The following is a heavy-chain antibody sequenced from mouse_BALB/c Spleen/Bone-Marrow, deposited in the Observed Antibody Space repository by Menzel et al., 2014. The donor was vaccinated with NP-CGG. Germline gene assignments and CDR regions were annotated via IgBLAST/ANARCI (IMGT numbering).Heavy chain of an antibody. CDR1: GFTFSSFG. J-gene: IGHJ3*01. V-gene: IGHV5-17*02. CDR3: ARGGNIAWFDY. D-gene: IGHD2-1*01. CDR2: ISSGSSTI. Sequence: EVKLMESGGGLVQHGGSRKLSCAASGFTFSSFGMHWVRQAPEKGLEWVAYISSGSSTIYYADTVKGRSTISIYNPKNPLLLQMASLRAEDTAMYYCARGGNIAWFDYWGQGTLVTGSA.